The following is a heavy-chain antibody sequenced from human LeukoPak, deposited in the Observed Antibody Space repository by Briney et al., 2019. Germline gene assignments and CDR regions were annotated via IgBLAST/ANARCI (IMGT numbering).Heavy chain of an antibody. J-gene: IGHJ3*02. CDR3: ARARSSYGYGDAFDI. D-gene: IGHD5-18*01. Sequence: PGRSLRLSCAASGFTFSTYAMHWVRQAPGKGLEWVAVISYDGSSKYYADSVKGRFTISRDNSKNTLYLQMNSLRAEDTAVYCCARARSSYGYGDAFDIWGQGTMVTVSS. CDR2: ISYDGSSK. CDR1: GFTFSTYA. V-gene: IGHV3-30*04.